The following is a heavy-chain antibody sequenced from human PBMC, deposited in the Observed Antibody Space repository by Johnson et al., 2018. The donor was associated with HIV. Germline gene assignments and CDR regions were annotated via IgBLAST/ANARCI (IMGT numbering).Heavy chain of an antibody. CDR2: IKSKNDGGTT. D-gene: IGHD1-26*01. J-gene: IGHJ3*02. V-gene: IGHV3-15*01. Sequence: EVQVLESGGGVVQPGRSLRLSCAASGFTFSSYGMHWVRQAPGKGLEWVGRIKSKNDGGTTDYAAPVKGRFTISRDDSKNTLFLQMNSLKTEDTAGYYCARERGGELPDAFDIWGQGTMVTVSS. CDR3: ARERGGELPDAFDI. CDR1: GFTFSSYG.